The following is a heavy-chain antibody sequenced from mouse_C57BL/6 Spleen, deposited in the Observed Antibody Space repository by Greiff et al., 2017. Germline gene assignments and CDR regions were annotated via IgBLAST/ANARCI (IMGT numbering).Heavy chain of an antibody. V-gene: IGHV5-17*01. CDR2: ISSGSSTI. CDR1: GFTFSDYG. D-gene: IGHD1-1*01. J-gene: IGHJ4*01. Sequence: VQLVESGGGLVKPGGSLKLSCAASGFTFSDYGMHWVRQAPEKGLEWVAYISSGSSTIYYADTVKGRFTISRDNAKNTLFLQMTSLRSEDTAMYYCARGYYGSSPYAMDYWGQGTSVTVSS. CDR3: ARGYYGSSPYAMDY.